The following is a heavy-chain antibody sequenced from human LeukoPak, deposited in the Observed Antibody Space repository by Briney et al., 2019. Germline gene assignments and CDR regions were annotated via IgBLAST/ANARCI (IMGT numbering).Heavy chain of an antibody. CDR1: GGSFSGYY. Sequence: SETLSLTCAVYGGSFSGYYWSWIRHPPGKGLEWIGEINHSGSTNYNPSLKSRVTISVDTSKNQFSLKLSSVTAADTAVYYCARGSGPDYGMDVWGQGTTVTVSS. CDR3: ARGSGPDYGMDV. D-gene: IGHD3-3*01. J-gene: IGHJ6*02. V-gene: IGHV4-34*01. CDR2: INHSGST.